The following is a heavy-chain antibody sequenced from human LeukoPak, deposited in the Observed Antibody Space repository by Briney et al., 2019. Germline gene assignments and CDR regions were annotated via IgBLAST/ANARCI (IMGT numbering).Heavy chain of an antibody. V-gene: IGHV2-70*04. CDR2: IDWDDDK. D-gene: IGHD6-6*01. CDR3: ARMGRQLVIDP. Sequence: SGPTLVNPTQTLTLTCTFSRFSLSTSGMRVSWIRQPPGKALEWLARIDWDDDKFYSTSLKTRLTISKDTSKNQVVLTMTNMDPVDTATYYCARMGRQLVIDPWGQGTLVTVSS. CDR1: RFSLSTSGMR. J-gene: IGHJ5*02.